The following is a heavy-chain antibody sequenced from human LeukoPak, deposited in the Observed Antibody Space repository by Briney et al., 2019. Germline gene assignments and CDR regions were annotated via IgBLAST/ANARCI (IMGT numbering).Heavy chain of an antibody. D-gene: IGHD6-6*01. J-gene: IGHJ4*02. CDR1: GGSISSSSYY. V-gene: IGHV4-39*07. Sequence: PSETLSLTCTVSGGSISSSSYYWGWIRQPPGKGLEWIGSIYYSGSTYYNPSLKSRVTVSVDTSKNQFSLKLSSVTAADTAVYYCARDPYSSSSALDYWGQGTLVTVSS. CDR3: ARDPYSSSSALDY. CDR2: IYYSGST.